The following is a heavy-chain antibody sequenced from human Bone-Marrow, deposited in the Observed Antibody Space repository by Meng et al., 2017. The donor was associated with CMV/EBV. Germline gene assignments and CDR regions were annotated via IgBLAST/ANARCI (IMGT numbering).Heavy chain of an antibody. CDR2: INPNSGGT. D-gene: IGHD2-2*01. V-gene: IGHV1-2*02. J-gene: IGHJ6*02. CDR1: GYTFTGYY. Sequence: ASVKVSCKASGYTFTGYYMHWVRQAPGQGLEWMGWINPNSGGTNYAQKFQGRVTMTRDTSISTAYMELSRLRSDDTAVYYCARDQLGYCSSTSCYLGDYYYGMDVWGQGTTVTVS. CDR3: ARDQLGYCSSTSCYLGDYYYGMDV.